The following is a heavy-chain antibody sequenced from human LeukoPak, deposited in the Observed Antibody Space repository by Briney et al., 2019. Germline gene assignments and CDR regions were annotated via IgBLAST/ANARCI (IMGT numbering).Heavy chain of an antibody. Sequence: ASETLSLTCTVSGGSISSYYWSWIRQPPGKGLEWIGYIYYSGSTNYNPSLKSRVTISVDTSKNQFSLRLSSVTAADTAVYYCARVTGYMIEDYFDYWGQGTLVTVSS. D-gene: IGHD3-22*01. CDR2: IYYSGST. CDR1: GGSISSYY. J-gene: IGHJ4*02. V-gene: IGHV4-59*01. CDR3: ARVTGYMIEDYFDY.